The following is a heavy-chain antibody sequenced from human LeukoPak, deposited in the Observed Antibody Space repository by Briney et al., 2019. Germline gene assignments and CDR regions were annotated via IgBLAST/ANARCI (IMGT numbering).Heavy chain of an antibody. CDR2: IIPIFGTA. Sequence: SVKVSCKASGGTFSSYAISWVRQAPGQGLEWMGGIIPIFGTANYAQKFQGRVTITADESTSTAYMELSSLRSEDTAVYYCARPAQSYYDSSGSYGGPYYYYGMDVWGQGTTVTVSS. J-gene: IGHJ6*02. D-gene: IGHD3-22*01. V-gene: IGHV1-69*13. CDR3: ARPAQSYYDSSGSYGGPYYYYGMDV. CDR1: GGTFSSYA.